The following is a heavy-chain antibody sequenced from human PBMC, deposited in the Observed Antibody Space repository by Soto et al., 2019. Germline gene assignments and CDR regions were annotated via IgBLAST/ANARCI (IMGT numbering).Heavy chain of an antibody. Sequence: LSLTCIVSGGAINSGDYYWSWIRQPPGKGLEWIGYIYYSGSTYYNPSLKSRLTISVDTSKNQFSMKLSSVTAADTAVYYCARDRGWFYFDYWGQGTLVTVSS. CDR3: ARDRGWFYFDY. J-gene: IGHJ4*02. V-gene: IGHV4-30-4*01. CDR1: GGAINSGDYY. CDR2: IYYSGST. D-gene: IGHD3-10*01.